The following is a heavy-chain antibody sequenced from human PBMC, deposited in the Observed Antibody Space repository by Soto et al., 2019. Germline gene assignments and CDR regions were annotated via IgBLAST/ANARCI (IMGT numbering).Heavy chain of an antibody. V-gene: IGHV3-73*02. J-gene: IGHJ4*02. Sequence: EVQLVESGGGLVQPGGSLKLSCAASGFTFSGSAVHWVRQASGKGLEWVGRIRSKANSYATAYAASVKGRFTISRDDSKNTAYLQMNSLKTEETAVYYSTRSREGYTYGYDFDYWGQGTLGTVSS. CDR2: IRSKANSYAT. CDR1: GFTFSGSA. CDR3: TRSREGYTYGYDFDY. D-gene: IGHD5-18*01.